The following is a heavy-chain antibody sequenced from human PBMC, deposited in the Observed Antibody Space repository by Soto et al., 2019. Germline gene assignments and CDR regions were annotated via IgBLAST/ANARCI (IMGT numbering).Heavy chain of an antibody. J-gene: IGHJ6*03. D-gene: IGHD1-1*01. V-gene: IGHV1-18*01. Sequence: GASVKVSCKASGYTFTSYGISWVRQAPGQGLEWMGWISAYNGNTNYAQKLQGRVTMTTDTSTSTAYLELRSLRSDDTAVYYCARVGPVKLERRGYYYYYYMDVWGKGTTVTVSS. CDR3: ARVGPVKLERRGYYYYYYMDV. CDR2: ISAYNGNT. CDR1: GYTFTSYG.